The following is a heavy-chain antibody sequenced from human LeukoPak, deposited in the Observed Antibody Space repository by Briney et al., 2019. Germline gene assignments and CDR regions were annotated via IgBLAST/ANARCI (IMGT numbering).Heavy chain of an antibody. Sequence: GGSLRLSCAASGFTFSTYWMSWVRQAPGKGLEWVANIKQDGSEKYYVDSVKGRFVISRENAKNSLYLQMNGLRAEDTAVYYCARYYYDNSGFSPGYGMDVWGQGTTVTVSS. J-gene: IGHJ6*02. CDR3: ARYYYDNSGFSPGYGMDV. CDR2: IKQDGSEK. V-gene: IGHV3-7*01. D-gene: IGHD3-22*01. CDR1: GFTFSTYW.